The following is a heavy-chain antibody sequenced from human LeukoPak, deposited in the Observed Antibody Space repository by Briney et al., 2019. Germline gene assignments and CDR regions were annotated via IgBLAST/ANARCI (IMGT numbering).Heavy chain of an antibody. CDR2: IIGSGGST. CDR3: AKEAQQLSWGY. CDR1: GFTVSSYA. Sequence: RGSLRLSCAASGFTVSSYAMSWVRQAPGKGLEWVSAIIGSGGSTYYADSVKGRFTLSRDNSKSTLYLPMNSLRAEDTAVYYCAKEAQQLSWGYWGQGTLVTVSS. D-gene: IGHD6-13*01. J-gene: IGHJ4*02. V-gene: IGHV3-23*01.